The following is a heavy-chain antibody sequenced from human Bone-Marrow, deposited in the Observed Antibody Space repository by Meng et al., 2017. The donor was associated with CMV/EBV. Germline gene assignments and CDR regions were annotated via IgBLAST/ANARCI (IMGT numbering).Heavy chain of an antibody. CDR3: ARGRYYGSGSYGAPYYFDY. J-gene: IGHJ4*02. Sequence: SVKVSCKASGGTFSSYAISWVRQAPGQGLEWMGGIIPIFGTANYAQKFQGRVTMTRDTSTSTVYMELSSLRSEDTAVYYCARGRYYGSGSYGAPYYFDYWGQGTLATVSS. V-gene: IGHV1-69*05. CDR1: GGTFSSYA. CDR2: IIPIFGTA. D-gene: IGHD3-10*01.